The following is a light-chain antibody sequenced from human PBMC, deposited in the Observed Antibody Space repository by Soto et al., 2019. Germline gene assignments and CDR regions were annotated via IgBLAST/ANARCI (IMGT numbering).Light chain of an antibody. V-gene: IGKV3-20*01. Sequence: EIVLTQSPGTLSLSPGEKATLSCRARQSGNSSYFAWDQQKPGQAPRLLIYGASSRATGIPDRFSGSGSGTDFTLTISRLEPEDFAVYYCQQYGSSPMYTFGQGTKLEIK. CDR3: QQYGSSPMYT. CDR1: QSGNSSY. CDR2: GAS. J-gene: IGKJ2*01.